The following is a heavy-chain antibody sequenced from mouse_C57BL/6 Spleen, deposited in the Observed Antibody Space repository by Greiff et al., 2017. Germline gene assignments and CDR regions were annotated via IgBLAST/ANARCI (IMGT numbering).Heavy chain of an antibody. D-gene: IGHD1-1*01. CDR2: IDPSDSYT. CDR1: GYTFTSYW. J-gene: IGHJ1*03. V-gene: IGHV1-69*01. Sequence: VQLQQPGAELVMPGASVKLSCKASGYTFTSYWMHWVKQRPGQGLEWIGEIDPSDSYTNYNQKFKGKSTLTVDKSSSTAYMQLSSLTSEDSAVYYCARGKFITTVVATGYFDVWGTGTTVTVSS. CDR3: ARGKFITTVVATGYFDV.